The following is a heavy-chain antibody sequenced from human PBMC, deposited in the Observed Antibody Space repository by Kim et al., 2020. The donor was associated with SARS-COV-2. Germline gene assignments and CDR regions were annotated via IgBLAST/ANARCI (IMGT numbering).Heavy chain of an antibody. CDR1: GYTFTSYG. CDR3: ARDWGTETVRWAFDI. CDR2: ISAYNGNT. Sequence: ASVKVSCKASGYTFTSYGISWVRQAPGQGLEWMGWISAYNGNTNYAQKLQGRVTMTTDTSTSTAYMELRSLRSDDTAVYYCARDWGTETVRWAFDIWGQGTMVTVSS. J-gene: IGHJ3*02. V-gene: IGHV1-18*01. D-gene: IGHD3-16*01.